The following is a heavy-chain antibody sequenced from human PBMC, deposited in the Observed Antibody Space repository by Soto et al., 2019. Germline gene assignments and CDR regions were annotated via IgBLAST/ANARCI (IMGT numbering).Heavy chain of an antibody. CDR3: ARGRMEQKNWFDP. Sequence: QVQLVQSGAEVKKPGSSVKVSCKASGGTFSSYTISWVRQAPGQGLEWMGRIIPILGIANYAQKFQGRVTITADKSTSTAYMELSSLRSEDTAVYYCARGRMEQKNWFDPWGQGTLVTVSS. CDR1: GGTFSSYT. J-gene: IGHJ5*02. V-gene: IGHV1-69*02. D-gene: IGHD1-26*01. CDR2: IIPILGIA.